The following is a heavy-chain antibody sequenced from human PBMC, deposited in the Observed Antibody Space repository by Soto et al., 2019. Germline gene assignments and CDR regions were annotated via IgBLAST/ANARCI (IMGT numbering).Heavy chain of an antibody. CDR2: IYYSGST. D-gene: IGHD1-1*01. CDR1: GGSISSSSYY. V-gene: IGHV4-39*01. J-gene: IGHJ4*02. CDR3: ELERSRIIYY. Sequence: SETLSLTCTVSGGSISSSSYYWGWIRQPPGKGLEWIGSIYYSGSTYYNPSLKSRVTISVDTSKNQFSLKLSSVTAADTAVYYCELERSRIIYYWGQGTLVTVSS.